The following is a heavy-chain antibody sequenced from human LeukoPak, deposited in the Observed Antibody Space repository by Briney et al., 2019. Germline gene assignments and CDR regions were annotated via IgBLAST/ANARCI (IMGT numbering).Heavy chain of an antibody. CDR1: GYTFTSYD. J-gene: IGHJ6*02. CDR2: MNPNSGNT. V-gene: IGHV1-8*01. Sequence: ASVKVSCKASGYTFTSYDINWVRQATGQGLEWMGWMNPNSGNTGYAQKFQGRVTMTRNTSISTAYMELSSLRSEDTAVYYCARGGDWNYAMDVWGQGTPVTVSS. CDR3: ARGGDWNYAMDV. D-gene: IGHD2-21*02.